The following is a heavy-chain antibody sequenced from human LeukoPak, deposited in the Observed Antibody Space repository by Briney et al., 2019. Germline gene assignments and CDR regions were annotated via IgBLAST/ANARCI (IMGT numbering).Heavy chain of an antibody. V-gene: IGHV5-51*01. D-gene: IGHD6-13*01. CDR3: ASPRGRSRTYSSGWYVVDY. Sequence: GESLKISCKGSGYSFTSYWIGWVRQMPGKGLEWMGIIYPGDSDTRYSPSFQGQVTISADKSISTAYLQWSSLKASDTAMYYCASPRGRSRTYSSGWYVVDYWGQGTLVTVSS. CDR2: IYPGDSDT. CDR1: GYSFTSYW. J-gene: IGHJ4*02.